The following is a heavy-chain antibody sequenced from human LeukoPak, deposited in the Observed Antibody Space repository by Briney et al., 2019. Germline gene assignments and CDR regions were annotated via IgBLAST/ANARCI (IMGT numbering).Heavy chain of an antibody. J-gene: IGHJ4*02. CDR2: INHSGST. Sequence: SETLSLTCAVYGGSFSGYYWSWIRQPPGKGLEWIGEINHSGSTYYNPSLKSRVTISVDTSKNQFSLKLSSVTAADTAVYYCARGELVVVVAAPSYYFDYWGQGTLVTVSS. V-gene: IGHV4-34*01. CDR1: GGSFSGYY. CDR3: ARGELVVVVAAPSYYFDY. D-gene: IGHD2-15*01.